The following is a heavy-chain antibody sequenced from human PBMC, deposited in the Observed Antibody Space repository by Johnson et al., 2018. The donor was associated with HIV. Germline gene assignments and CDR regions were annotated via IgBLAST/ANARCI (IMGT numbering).Heavy chain of an antibody. CDR2: ISYDGSNK. CDR3: ARDGHGIWENAAFDV. Sequence: QVQLVESGGGVVRPGRSLRLSCASSGFTFSSYAMHWVRQAPGKGLEWVAVISYDGSNKYYADSVRGRFTISRDNSKNTLYLQMNSLRAEDTVVYYCARDGHGIWENAAFDVWGQGTMVTVSS. D-gene: IGHD1-26*01. V-gene: IGHV3-30*04. CDR1: GFTFSSYA. J-gene: IGHJ3*01.